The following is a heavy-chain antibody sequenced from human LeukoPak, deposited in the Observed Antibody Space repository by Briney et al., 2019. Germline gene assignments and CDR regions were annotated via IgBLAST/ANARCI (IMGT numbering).Heavy chain of an antibody. V-gene: IGHV4-34*01. CDR3: ARERRYYGSGSYVDY. Sequence: SETLSLTCAVYGGSFSGYYWSWIRQPPGKGLEWIGEINHSGSTNYNPSLKSRVTISVDTSKNQFSLKLSSVTAADTAVYYCARERRYYGSGSYVDYWGQGTLVTVSS. CDR1: GGSFSGYY. D-gene: IGHD3-10*01. CDR2: INHSGST. J-gene: IGHJ4*02.